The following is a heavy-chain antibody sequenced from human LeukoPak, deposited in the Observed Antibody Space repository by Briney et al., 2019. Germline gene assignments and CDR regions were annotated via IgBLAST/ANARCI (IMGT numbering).Heavy chain of an antibody. Sequence: GGPLRLSCAASEFTFISNKTTWFRKAQGKGLGWVSYISSSGSTIYYADSVKGRFTISRDNAKNSLYLQMNSLRAEDTAVYYCAELGITMIGGVWGKGTTVTISS. CDR3: AELGITMIGGV. J-gene: IGHJ6*04. D-gene: IGHD3-10*02. CDR2: ISSSGSTI. CDR1: EFTFISNK. V-gene: IGHV3-48*03.